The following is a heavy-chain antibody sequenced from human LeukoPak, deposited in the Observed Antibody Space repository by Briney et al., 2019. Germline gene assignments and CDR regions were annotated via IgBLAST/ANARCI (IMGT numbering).Heavy chain of an antibody. Sequence: GGSLRLSCAASGFTFSGYSMNWVRQAPGKGLEWVSSISSSSTYIYYADSVKGRFTISRDNAKNSLFLQMNSLRAEDTAVYYCAKGHTSLAPGGQGALVTVSS. CDR3: AKGHTSLAP. V-gene: IGHV3-21*01. CDR2: ISSSSTYI. CDR1: GFTFSGYS. D-gene: IGHD5-18*01. J-gene: IGHJ4*02.